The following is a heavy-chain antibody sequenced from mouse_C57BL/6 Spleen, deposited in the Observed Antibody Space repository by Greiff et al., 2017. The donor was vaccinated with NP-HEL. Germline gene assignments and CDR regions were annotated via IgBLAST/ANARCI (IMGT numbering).Heavy chain of an antibody. J-gene: IGHJ4*01. Sequence: DVQLQESGPGLVKPSQSLSLTCSVTGYSITSGYYWTWIRQFPGNKLEWMGYISYDGSNNYNPSLKNRISITRDTSKNQFFLKLNSLTTEDTATYYCARDYDYDYAMDYWGQGTSVTVSS. CDR3: ARDYDYDYAMDY. V-gene: IGHV3-6*01. CDR1: GYSITSGYY. CDR2: ISYDGSN. D-gene: IGHD2-4*01.